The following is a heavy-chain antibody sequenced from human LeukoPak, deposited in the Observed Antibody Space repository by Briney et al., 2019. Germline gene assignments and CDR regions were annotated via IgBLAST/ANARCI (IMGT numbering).Heavy chain of an antibody. V-gene: IGHV3-48*01. Sequence: PGGSLRLSCAASGFTFSSYSMNWVRQAPGKGLEWVSYISSSSSTIYYADSVKGRFTISRDNSKNTLYLQMNSLRADDTAVYYCAKDLGVVVVTHWGQGTLVTVSS. CDR3: AKDLGVVVVTH. D-gene: IGHD2-15*01. CDR2: ISSSSSTI. J-gene: IGHJ4*02. CDR1: GFTFSSYS.